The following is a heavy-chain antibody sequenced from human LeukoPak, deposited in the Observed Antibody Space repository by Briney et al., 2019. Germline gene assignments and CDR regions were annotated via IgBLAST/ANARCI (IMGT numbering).Heavy chain of an antibody. D-gene: IGHD6-19*01. Sequence: PSETLSLTCTVSVGSISSYYWSWIRQPTGKGLEWIGYIYYSGSTNYNPSLKSRVTISVDTSKNQFSLQLSSVTAADTAVYYCATALYSSGWYSWVVSWGHGTLVTVSS. J-gene: IGHJ5*01. V-gene: IGHV4-59*01. CDR1: VGSISSYY. CDR3: ATALYSSGWYSWVVS. CDR2: IYYSGST.